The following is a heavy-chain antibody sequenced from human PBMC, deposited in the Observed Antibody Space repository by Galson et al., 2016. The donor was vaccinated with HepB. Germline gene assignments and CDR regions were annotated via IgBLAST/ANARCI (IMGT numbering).Heavy chain of an antibody. Sequence: SLRLSCAASGLTFSSSTMNCVRQPPGNRLEWVSSISRSSKYIYYADSLKGRFPISRDNAKDSLNLKMDSLRAEDTALYYCARDYCSSTNCSPTDLYYYFGMDVWGQGTTVTVSS. J-gene: IGHJ6*02. D-gene: IGHD2-2*01. V-gene: IGHV3-21*01. CDR1: GLTFSSST. CDR3: ARDYCSSTNCSPTDLYYYFGMDV. CDR2: ISRSSKYI.